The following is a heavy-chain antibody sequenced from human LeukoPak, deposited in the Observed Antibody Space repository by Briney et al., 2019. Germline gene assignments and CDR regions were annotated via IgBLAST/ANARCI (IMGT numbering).Heavy chain of an antibody. V-gene: IGHV2-5*02. CDR3: AHRDITTVVNNWFDP. J-gene: IGHJ5*02. D-gene: IGHD4-23*01. CDR2: IYWDDDK. CDR1: GFSLRTRGVG. Sequence: SGPTLVKPTQTLTLTCTFSGFSLRTRGVGVGWIRQPPGKALEWLSLIYWDDDKRYSPSLKNRLTITKDTSKNQVVLTMTNMDPVDTATYYCAHRDITTVVNNWFDPWGQGTLVTVSS.